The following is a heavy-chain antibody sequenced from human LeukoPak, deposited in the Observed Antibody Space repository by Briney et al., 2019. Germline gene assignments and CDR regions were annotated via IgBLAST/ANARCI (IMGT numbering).Heavy chain of an antibody. D-gene: IGHD1-1*01. Sequence: GSLRLSCAASGFTVSSNYMSWVRQPPGKGLEWIGMIFYSGSAYYTPSLRGRVTLSVDTSRNQFSLNLISVTAADTGVYFCARQQSDTSLFDPWGQGTLVTVSS. CDR3: ARQQSDTSLFDP. J-gene: IGHJ5*02. CDR2: IFYSGSA. V-gene: IGHV4-59*05. CDR1: GFTVSSNY.